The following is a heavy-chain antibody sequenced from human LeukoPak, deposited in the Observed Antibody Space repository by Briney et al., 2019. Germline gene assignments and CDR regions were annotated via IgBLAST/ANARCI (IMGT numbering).Heavy chain of an antibody. D-gene: IGHD4-17*01. CDR1: GFTISSYA. J-gene: IGHJ5*02. Sequence: GGSLRLSCAASGFTISSYAMSWVRQAPGKVLEWVSAISGSGGSTYYADSVKGRFTISRDNSKNTLYLQMNSLRAEDTAVYYCAKDMYGDPTGGFDPWGQGTLVTVSS. CDR3: AKDMYGDPTGGFDP. CDR2: ISGSGGST. V-gene: IGHV3-23*01.